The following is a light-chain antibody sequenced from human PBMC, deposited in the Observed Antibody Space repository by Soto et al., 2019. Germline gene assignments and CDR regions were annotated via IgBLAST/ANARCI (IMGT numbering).Light chain of an antibody. J-gene: IGKJ1*01. Sequence: ESVLTQSPGTLSLSPGDRATLSCRASQSVSSNFLAWYQQKPGQAPRLLVYGASSRATGIPDRFSGSGSGTDFTLTISRLEPEDFAVYYCQQYGNSPPWTFGQGTKVEIK. CDR1: QSVSSNF. CDR3: QQYGNSPPWT. V-gene: IGKV3-20*01. CDR2: GAS.